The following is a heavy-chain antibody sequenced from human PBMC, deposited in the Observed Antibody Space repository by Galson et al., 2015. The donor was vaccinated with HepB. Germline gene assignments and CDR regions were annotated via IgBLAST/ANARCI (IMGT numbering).Heavy chain of an antibody. CDR1: GFTFSSYG. CDR3: AKGGALLWFGELFDY. D-gene: IGHD3-10*01. CDR2: IRYDGSNK. Sequence: SVRLSCAASGFTFSSYGMHWVRQAPGKGLEWVVFIRYDGSNKYYADSVKGRFTISRDNSKNTLYLQMNSLRAEDTAVYYCAKGGALLWFGELFDYWGQGTLVTVSS. V-gene: IGHV3-30*02. J-gene: IGHJ4*02.